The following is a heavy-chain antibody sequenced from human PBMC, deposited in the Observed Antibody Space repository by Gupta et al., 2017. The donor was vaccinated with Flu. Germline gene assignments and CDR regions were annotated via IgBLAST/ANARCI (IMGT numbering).Heavy chain of an antibody. V-gene: IGHV1-2*02. D-gene: IGHD6-13*01. Sequence: QVQLVQSGAEMKKPGASVKVTCKASGYTFRANYIHWVRQAPGQGLQWMGWINPNSGGTEYAQRFQGRVTMTRDTSLSTVNVELSSLRSDDTAVYYCARAAVAASGPFDFWGQGAPVTVSS. J-gene: IGHJ4*02. CDR2: INPNSGGT. CDR1: GYTFRANY. CDR3: ARAAVAASGPFDF.